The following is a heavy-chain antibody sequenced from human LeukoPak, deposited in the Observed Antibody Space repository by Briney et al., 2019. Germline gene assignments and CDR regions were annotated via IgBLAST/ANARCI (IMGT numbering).Heavy chain of an antibody. CDR1: GGSISTGNYW. Sequence: SGTLSLTCDVSGGSISTGNYWWGWLRQPPGKGLEWIGIIFHTGKTHDNPSLRGRVSMSVDTSKNQFSLRLSAVTAADTAVYYCARQMGVGVWALDYWGQGALVTVSS. CDR2: IFHTGKT. CDR3: ARQMGVGVWALDY. D-gene: IGHD3-16*01. J-gene: IGHJ4*02. V-gene: IGHV4-39*01.